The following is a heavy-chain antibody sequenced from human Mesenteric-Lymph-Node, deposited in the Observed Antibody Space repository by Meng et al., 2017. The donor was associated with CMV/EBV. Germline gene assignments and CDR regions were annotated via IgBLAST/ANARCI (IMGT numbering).Heavy chain of an antibody. D-gene: IGHD2-8*01. Sequence: GSLLKISCAASGFTFRNFAMQCVRQAPGKGLEWVALISWDGSDKYYADSVRGRFTISRDNSKNTLYLQMNSLRAEDTAVYYCARDGVDCTNGVCYYYYYGMDVWGQGTTVTVSS. CDR2: ISWDGSDK. V-gene: IGHV3-30*14. CDR1: GFTFRNFA. J-gene: IGHJ6*02. CDR3: ARDGVDCTNGVCYYYYYGMDV.